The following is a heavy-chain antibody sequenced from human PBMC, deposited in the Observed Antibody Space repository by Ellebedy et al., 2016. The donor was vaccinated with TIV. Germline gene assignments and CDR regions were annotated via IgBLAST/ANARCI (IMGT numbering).Heavy chain of an antibody. CDR1: GFNFRSYW. V-gene: IGHV3-7*01. CDR3: ARRASYGDYAVQVNPWFDP. J-gene: IGHJ5*02. CDR2: IRQEGDEI. Sequence: GESLKISCAASGFNFRSYWMAWVRQAPGEGLEWVAKIRQEGDEIYYVESVKGRFTISRDNAKTSLFLQMNSLRVEDTAVYYCARRASYGDYAVQVNPWFDPWGQGTLVTVSS. D-gene: IGHD4-17*01.